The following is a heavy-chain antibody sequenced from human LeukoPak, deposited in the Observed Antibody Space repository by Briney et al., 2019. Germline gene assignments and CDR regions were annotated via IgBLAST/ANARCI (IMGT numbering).Heavy chain of an antibody. D-gene: IGHD4-17*01. CDR3: ARARDYGDYVNAFDI. Sequence: PSETLSLTCTVSGGSISSGDYYWSWIRQPPGKGLEWIGYIYYSGSTYYNPSLKSRVTISVDTSKNQFSLKLSSVTAEDTAVYYCARARDYGDYVNAFDIWGQGTMVTVSS. V-gene: IGHV4-30-4*01. CDR2: IYYSGST. CDR1: GGSISSGDYY. J-gene: IGHJ3*02.